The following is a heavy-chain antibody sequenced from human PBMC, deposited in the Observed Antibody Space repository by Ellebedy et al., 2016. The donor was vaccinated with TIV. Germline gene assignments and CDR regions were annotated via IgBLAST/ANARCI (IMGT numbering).Heavy chain of an antibody. J-gene: IGHJ4*02. CDR2: IKQDGSEK. D-gene: IGHD2-21*02. CDR3: AREHIVVVTADY. CDR1: GFTFSTYW. V-gene: IGHV3-7*04. Sequence: GESLKISCAASGFTFSTYWMSWVRQAPGKGLEGVANIKQDGSEKFYVDSVKGRFTISRDNAKNSLYLQMNSLRAEDTAVYYCAREHIVVVTADYWGQGTLVTVSS.